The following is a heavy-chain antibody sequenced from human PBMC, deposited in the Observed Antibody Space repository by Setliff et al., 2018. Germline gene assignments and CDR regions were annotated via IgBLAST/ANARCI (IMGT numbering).Heavy chain of an antibody. J-gene: IGHJ6*03. D-gene: IGHD2-8*01. CDR2: IYYSGST. CDR1: GGSFTTYY. CDR3: AREDGPNYYYYYMDI. Sequence: PSETLSLTCTVSGGSFTTYYWSWIRQSPGKGLEWIGYIYYSGSTNYNPSLKSRVSISVDTSKNQFSLKLSAVTAADTAVYFCAREDGPNYYYYYMDIWGKGTTVTVSS. V-gene: IGHV4-59*12.